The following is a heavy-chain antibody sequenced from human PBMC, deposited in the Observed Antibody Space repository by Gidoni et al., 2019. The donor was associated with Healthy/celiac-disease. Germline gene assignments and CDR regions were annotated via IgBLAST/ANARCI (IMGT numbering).Heavy chain of an antibody. CDR1: GFSLSTRGVA. CDR3: AHRPYGDYGLGVFDF. J-gene: IGHJ3*01. Sequence: QITLKESGPTLVKPTQTLTLTCTFSGFSLSTRGVAVGWIRQPPGKALEWLALIYWDDDERYSPSLKSRLTITKDTSKNQVVLTMTNVDPVDTATYYCAHRPYGDYGLGVFDFWGQGTMVTVSS. D-gene: IGHD4-17*01. CDR2: IYWDDDE. V-gene: IGHV2-5*02.